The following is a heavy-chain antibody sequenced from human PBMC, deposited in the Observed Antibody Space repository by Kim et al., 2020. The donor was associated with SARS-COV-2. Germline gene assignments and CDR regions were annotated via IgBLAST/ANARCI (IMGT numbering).Heavy chain of an antibody. Sequence: YAQKCQGRVTMTRDTSISTAYMELSRLRSDDTPVYYCARDVMRGRELGDYWGQGTLVTVSS. D-gene: IGHD1-26*01. CDR3: ARDVMRGRELGDY. V-gene: IGHV1-2*02. J-gene: IGHJ4*02.